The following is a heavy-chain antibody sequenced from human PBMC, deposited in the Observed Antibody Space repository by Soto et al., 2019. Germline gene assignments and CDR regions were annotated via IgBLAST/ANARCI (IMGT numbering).Heavy chain of an antibody. CDR2: IYYSGST. CDR3: ARDRGGYCSGGSCHSGGWLEP. D-gene: IGHD2-15*01. Sequence: PSETLSLTCTVSGGSISSYYWSWIRQPPGKGLEWIGYIYYSGSTNYNPSLKSRVTISVDTSKNQFSLKLSSVTAADTAVYYCARDRGGYCSGGSCHSGGWLEPWGQGTQVTVSS. CDR1: GGSISSYY. J-gene: IGHJ5*02. V-gene: IGHV4-59*01.